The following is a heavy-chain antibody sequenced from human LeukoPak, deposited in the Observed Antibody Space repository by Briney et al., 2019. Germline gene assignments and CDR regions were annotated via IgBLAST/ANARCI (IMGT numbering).Heavy chain of an antibody. CDR1: GFTFSGYS. V-gene: IGHV3-23*01. CDR3: VKDRPCDTCMPMDA. J-gene: IGHJ6*02. Sequence: GGSLRLSCAASGFTFSGYSMSWVRQAPGKGLEWVAGLGRTGEYKYYADSVRGRFTISRDNSKDTVSLQMTSLRAEDWAIYYCVKDRPCDTCMPMDAWGQGTTVTVSS. CDR2: LGRTGEYK. D-gene: IGHD2-8*01.